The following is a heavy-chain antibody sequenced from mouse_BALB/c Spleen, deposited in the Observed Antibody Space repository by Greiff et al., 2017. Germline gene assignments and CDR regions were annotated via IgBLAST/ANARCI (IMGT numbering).Heavy chain of an antibody. CDR3: ATAPYYGSSYDYFDY. D-gene: IGHD1-1*01. J-gene: IGHJ2*01. Sequence: EVQLQQSGPGLVKPSQSLSLTCTVTGYSITSDYAWNWIRQFPGNKLEWMGYISYSGSTSYNPSLKSRISITRDTSKNQFFLQLNSVTTEDTATYYCATAPYYGSSYDYFDYWGQGTTLTVSS. V-gene: IGHV3-2*02. CDR1: GYSITSDYA. CDR2: ISYSGST.